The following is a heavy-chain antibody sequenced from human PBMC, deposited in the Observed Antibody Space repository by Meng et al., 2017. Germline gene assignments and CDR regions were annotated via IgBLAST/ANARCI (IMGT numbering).Heavy chain of an antibody. Sequence: VQLVQFGAEVKKPGASVKVSCKASGCTFTGYYMHWVRQAPGQGLEWMGRINPNSGGTNYAQKFQGRVTMTRDTSISTAYMELSRLRFDDTAVYYCARSIVATMVFDYWGQGTLVTVSS. D-gene: IGHD5-12*01. CDR2: INPNSGGT. J-gene: IGHJ4*02. CDR1: GCTFTGYY. V-gene: IGHV1-2*06. CDR3: ARSIVATMVFDY.